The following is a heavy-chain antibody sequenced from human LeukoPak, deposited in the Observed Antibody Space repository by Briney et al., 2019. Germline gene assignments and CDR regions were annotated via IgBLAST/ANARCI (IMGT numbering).Heavy chain of an antibody. D-gene: IGHD4-11*01. CDR3: ARWTTTYLDY. CDR1: GYTFTGYY. Sequence: ASVKVSCKASGYTFTGYYMHWVRQAPGQGLEWMGWINPNSGGINYAQKFQGRVTMTRDTSTSTVYMELSSLRSEDSAVYYCARWTTTYLDYWGQGTLVTVSS. CDR2: INPNSGGI. V-gene: IGHV1-2*02. J-gene: IGHJ4*02.